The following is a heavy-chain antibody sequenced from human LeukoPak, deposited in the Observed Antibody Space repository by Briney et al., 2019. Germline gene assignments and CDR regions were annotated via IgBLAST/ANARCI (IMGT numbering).Heavy chain of an antibody. Sequence: ASVKVSCKASGYTFTSYYMHWVRQAPGQGLEWMGIINPSDDSTNYAQKFQGRVTITADESTSTAYMELSSLRSEDTAVYYCAREDYYDSSGPVRWGQGTLVTVSS. CDR1: GYTFTSYY. V-gene: IGHV1-46*01. J-gene: IGHJ4*02. CDR2: INPSDDST. CDR3: AREDYYDSSGPVR. D-gene: IGHD3-22*01.